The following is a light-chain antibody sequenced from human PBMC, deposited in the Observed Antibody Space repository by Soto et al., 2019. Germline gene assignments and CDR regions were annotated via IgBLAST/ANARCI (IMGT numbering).Light chain of an antibody. CDR3: QHSYNTPQVT. CDR2: AAS. V-gene: IGKV1-39*01. Sequence: DLQMTQSPSSLSASVGDRVTITCRASQNISNYLNWYQQKPGKAPKFLIYAASSLQSGVPSRFSGSGSGTDFTLTISSLQLEDFATYYCQHSYNTPQVTFGQGTRLEIK. J-gene: IGKJ5*01. CDR1: QNISNY.